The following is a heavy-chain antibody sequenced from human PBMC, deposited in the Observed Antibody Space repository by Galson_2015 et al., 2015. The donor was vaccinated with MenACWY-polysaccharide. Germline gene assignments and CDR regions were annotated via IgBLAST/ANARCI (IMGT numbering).Heavy chain of an antibody. CDR1: GYNFNSYD. D-gene: IGHD6-13*01. J-gene: IGHJ6*02. V-gene: IGHV1-8*01. CDR3: ARGMESSSWYGDYYYYGMDV. CDR2: MNPNSGNT. Sequence: SVKVSCKASGYNFNSYDINWVRQATGQGLEWMGWMNPNSGNTGYAQKFQGRVTMTRNTSITTAYMELSSLRSEDTAVYYCARGMESSSWYGDYYYYGMDVWGQGTTVTVSS.